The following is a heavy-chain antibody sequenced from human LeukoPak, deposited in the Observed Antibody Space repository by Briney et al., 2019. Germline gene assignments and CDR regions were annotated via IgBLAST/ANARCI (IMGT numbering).Heavy chain of an antibody. D-gene: IGHD3-22*01. CDR1: GFTFSSYG. J-gene: IGHJ4*02. V-gene: IGHV3-30*18. CDR3: AKELVYYDSSGYYEGDY. Sequence: GRSLRLSCAASGFTFSSYGMHWVRQAPGKGLEWVAVISYDGSNKYYADSVKGRFTISRDYSKNTLYLQMNSLRAEDTAVYYCAKELVYYDSSGYYEGDYWGQGTLGTVSS. CDR2: ISYDGSNK.